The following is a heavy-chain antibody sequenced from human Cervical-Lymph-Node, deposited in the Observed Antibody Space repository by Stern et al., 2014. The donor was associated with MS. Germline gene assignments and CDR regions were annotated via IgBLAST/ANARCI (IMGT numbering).Heavy chain of an antibody. V-gene: IGHV1-69*01. CDR1: GGTFSTDK. CDR3: ARLGSGYDSSYLDF. D-gene: IGHD5-12*01. Sequence: MQLVESGSEAKKPGSSVKVSCKVSGGTFSTDKISWVRQAPGQGLEWMGAIIPIFGTADYAQRFQDRVTIIADESTSEVHMELSSLRSEDTGVYYCARLGSGYDSSYLDFWGQGTLVTVSS. J-gene: IGHJ4*02. CDR2: IIPIFGTA.